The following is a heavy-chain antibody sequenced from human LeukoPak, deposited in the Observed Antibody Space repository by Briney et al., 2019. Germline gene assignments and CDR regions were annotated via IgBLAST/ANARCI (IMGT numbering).Heavy chain of an antibody. J-gene: IGHJ3*02. D-gene: IGHD3-9*01. Sequence: SQTLSLTCTVSGGSISSGGYYWSWIRQPPGKGLEWIGYIYHSGSTYYNPSLKSRVTISVDGSKNQFSLKLSSVTAADTAVYYCAREEYFDWRNDAFDIWGQGTMVTVSS. V-gene: IGHV4-30-2*01. CDR3: AREEYFDWRNDAFDI. CDR1: GGSISSGGYY. CDR2: IYHSGST.